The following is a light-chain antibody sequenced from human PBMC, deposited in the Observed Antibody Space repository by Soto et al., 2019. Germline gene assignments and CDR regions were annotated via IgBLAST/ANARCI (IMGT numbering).Light chain of an antibody. J-gene: IGKJ1*01. CDR1: QSVSNNY. V-gene: IGKV3-20*01. CDR2: GAS. Sequence: EGVLTQSKGTLSLSPGERATLSCMASQSVSNNYLAWYQQKPGQAPRLLIYGASSRAAGIPDRFSGSGSETDFTLTISRLEPDDFAMYHCQQYGDSPPTFGQGTMVAIK. CDR3: QQYGDSPPT.